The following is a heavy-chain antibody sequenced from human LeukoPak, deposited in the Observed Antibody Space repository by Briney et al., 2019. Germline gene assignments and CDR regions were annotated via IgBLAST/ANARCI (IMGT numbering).Heavy chain of an antibody. CDR2: IYYSGST. V-gene: IGHV4-61*01. J-gene: IGHJ5*02. CDR3: AREFHP. CDR1: GGSISINTYY. Sequence: PSETLSLTCTVSGGSISINTYYWSWIRQPPGKGLEWIGQIYYSGSTYYNPSLKSRVTISLDTSKGQFSLKLTSVTAADTAVYYCAREFHPWGQGTLVSVSS.